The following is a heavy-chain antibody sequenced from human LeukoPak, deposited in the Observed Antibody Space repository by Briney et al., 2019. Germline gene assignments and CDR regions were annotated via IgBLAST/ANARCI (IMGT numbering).Heavy chain of an antibody. CDR1: GFTFTTYA. CDR3: AKSGEEWYAIWFDP. V-gene: IGHV3-30*02. D-gene: IGHD2-8*01. J-gene: IGHJ5*02. Sequence: GGSLRLSCAASGFTFTTYAMHWVRQAPGRGLEWVAFIRYDGSNKNYANSVRGRFTISRDNSKNTLYLQMNSLRGEDTAVYYCAKSGEEWYAIWFDPWGQGTLVTVSS. CDR2: IRYDGSNK.